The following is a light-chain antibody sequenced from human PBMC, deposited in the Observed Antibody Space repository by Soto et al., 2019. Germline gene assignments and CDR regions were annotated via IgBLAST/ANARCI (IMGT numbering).Light chain of an antibody. CDR3: SSYTSTSPRV. CDR1: SSDVGVYNY. Sequence: HSVLTQPASVSGSPGQSITISCTGTSSDVGVYNYVSWYQQHPGKAPKLMIYEVSNRPSGVSNRFSGSKSGNTAYLTISGLQAEDEADYYCSSYTSTSPRVFGTGTKVTV. CDR2: EVS. V-gene: IGLV2-14*01. J-gene: IGLJ1*01.